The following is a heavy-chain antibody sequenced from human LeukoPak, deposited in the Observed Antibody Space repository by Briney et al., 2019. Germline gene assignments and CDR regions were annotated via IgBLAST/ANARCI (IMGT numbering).Heavy chain of an antibody. J-gene: IGHJ6*03. CDR2: IYTSGST. D-gene: IGHD6-13*01. CDR1: GGSFSGYY. CDR3: ARDSSSYYYYYYYIDV. Sequence: SETLSLTCAVYGGSFSGYYWSWIRQPAGKGLEWIGRIYTSGSTNYNPSLKSRVTMSVDTSKNQFSLKLSSVTAADTAVYYCARDSSSYYYYYYYIDVWGKGTTVTVSS. V-gene: IGHV4-4*07.